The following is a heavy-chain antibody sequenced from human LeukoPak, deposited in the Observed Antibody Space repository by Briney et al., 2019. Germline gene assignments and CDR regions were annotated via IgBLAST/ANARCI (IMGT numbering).Heavy chain of an antibody. CDR2: INWNGGST. J-gene: IGHJ6*03. D-gene: IGHD2-8*01. Sequence: GGSLRLSCAASGFTFSSYAMSWVRQAPGKGLEWVSGINWNGGSTGYADSVKGRFTISRDNAKNFLYLQMNSLRAEDTALYYCARAPGVRYYYYMDVWGKGTTVTVSS. CDR1: GFTFSSYA. V-gene: IGHV3-20*04. CDR3: ARAPGVRYYYYMDV.